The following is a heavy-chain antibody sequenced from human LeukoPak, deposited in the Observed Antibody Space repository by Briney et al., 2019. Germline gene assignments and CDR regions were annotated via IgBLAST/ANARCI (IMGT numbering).Heavy chain of an antibody. V-gene: IGHV4-30-2*01. CDR1: GGSISSGGYS. CDR3: AGSHYDYVWGSYRPFDY. D-gene: IGHD3-16*02. Sequence: SQTLSLTCAVSGGSISSGGYSWRWIRQPPGKGLEWIGSIYHSGSTYYNPSRKSQFTISLDRSKNHFSLNLSSVTAADTAVYYCAGSHYDYVWGSYRPFDYWGQGTLVTVSS. CDR2: IYHSGST. J-gene: IGHJ4*02.